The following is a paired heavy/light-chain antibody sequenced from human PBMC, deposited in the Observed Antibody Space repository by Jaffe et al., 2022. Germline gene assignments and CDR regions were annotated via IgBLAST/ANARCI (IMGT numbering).Heavy chain of an antibody. Sequence: QVQLQESGPGLVKPSETLSLTCAVSGYSIISGYYWGWIRQPPGKGLEWIGSASPSGYTHYNPSLKSRLTMSLDTSKNQFSLKLSSVTAADTALYYCARSGTYSGSASYGDWGQGTLVTVSS. D-gene: IGHD3-10*01. J-gene: IGHJ4*02. CDR3: ARSGTYSGSASYGD. V-gene: IGHV4-38-2*01. CDR1: GYSIISGYY. CDR2: ASPSGYT.
Light chain of an antibody. V-gene: IGLV2-14*01. J-gene: IGLJ1*01. CDR2: EVS. CDR1: NSDVGGYNY. Sequence: QSALTQPASVSGSPGQSITISCTGTNSDVGGYNYVSWYQQHPGKAPKLLIYEVSNRPSGVSNRFSGSKSGNTASLTISGLQSEDEADYYCSSYTSSVTEVFGTGTKVTVL. CDR3: SSYTSSVTEV.